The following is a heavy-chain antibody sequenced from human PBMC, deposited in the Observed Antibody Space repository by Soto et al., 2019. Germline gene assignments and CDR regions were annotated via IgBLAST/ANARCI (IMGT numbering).Heavy chain of an antibody. CDR1: GGSFSGYY. CDR3: AGFLQGWRGGSCYSRYFDD. Sequence: PSETLSLTCAVYGGSFSGYYWSWIRQPPGKGLEWIGEINHSGSTNYNPSLKSRVTISVDTSKNQFSLKLSSVTAADTAVYYCAGFLQGWRGGSCYSRYFDDWGQGTLVTVSS. D-gene: IGHD2-15*01. J-gene: IGHJ4*02. CDR2: INHSGST. V-gene: IGHV4-34*01.